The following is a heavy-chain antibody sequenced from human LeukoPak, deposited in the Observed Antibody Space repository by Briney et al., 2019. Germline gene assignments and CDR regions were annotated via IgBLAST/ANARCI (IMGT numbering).Heavy chain of an antibody. CDR1: GGSVSTSDYY. V-gene: IGHV4-39*07. CDR3: ARVFDS. J-gene: IGHJ4*02. CDR2: VFYTGKT. Sequence: SETLSLTCTVSGGSVSTSDYYWGWIRQSPVKGLEWIGDVFYTGKTNYNPSLRGRATIPIDTSKNQFSLKLTYVTAADSAVYYCARVFDSWGQGTLVTVSS.